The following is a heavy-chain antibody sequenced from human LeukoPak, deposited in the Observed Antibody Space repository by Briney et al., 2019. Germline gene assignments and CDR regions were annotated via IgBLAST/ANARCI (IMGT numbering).Heavy chain of an antibody. D-gene: IGHD3-10*01. CDR2: ISAYNGNT. CDR1: GYTFSSYG. Sequence: ASVKVSCKASGYTFSSYGISWVRQAPGQGLEWMGWISAYNGNTNYAQKLQGRVTMTTDTSTSTAYMELRSLRSDDTAVYYCARDLGSGSGSYYPAFDYWGQGTLVTVSS. J-gene: IGHJ4*02. V-gene: IGHV1-18*01. CDR3: ARDLGSGSGSYYPAFDY.